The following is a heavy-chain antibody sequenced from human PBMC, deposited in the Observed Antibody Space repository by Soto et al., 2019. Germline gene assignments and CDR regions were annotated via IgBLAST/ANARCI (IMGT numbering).Heavy chain of an antibody. CDR3: ARCGGYRYGYYYYYYMDV. J-gene: IGHJ6*03. CDR2: ISSSSSNI. Sequence: GGSLRLSCAASGFTLSSYSMNWVSQAPRKGLEWVSSISSSSSNIYYADSVKGRFTISRDNAKNSLYLQMNSLRAEDTAVYYCARCGGYRYGYYYYYYMDVWGKGTTVTVSS. CDR1: GFTLSSYS. D-gene: IGHD5-18*01. V-gene: IGHV3-21*01.